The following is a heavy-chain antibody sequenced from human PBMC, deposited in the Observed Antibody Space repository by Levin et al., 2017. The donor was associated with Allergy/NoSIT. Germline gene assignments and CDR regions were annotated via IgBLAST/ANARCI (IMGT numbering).Heavy chain of an antibody. D-gene: IGHD3-16*01. CDR3: ASKIGGTNPLDY. J-gene: IGHJ4*02. CDR1: GFTFSTYA. CDR2: ISSSGNTI. V-gene: IGHV3-23*01. Sequence: SGGSLRLTCAASGFTFSTYAMNWVRQAPGKGLEWVSVISSSGNTIYYADSVKGRFTISRDNSKNTVYLQLNSLRAEDTAVYFCASKIGGTNPLDYWGQGTLVTVSS.